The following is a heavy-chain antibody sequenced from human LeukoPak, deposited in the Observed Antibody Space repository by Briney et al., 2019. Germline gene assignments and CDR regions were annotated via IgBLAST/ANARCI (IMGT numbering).Heavy chain of an antibody. CDR3: ARGEWWFDP. CDR1: GASITSDY. D-gene: IGHD2-8*01. Sequence: PSETLSLTCTVSGASITSDYWSWIRQPPGKGLEWVGNIYYSGSANYNPSLNNRVTILLDMSMNQFSLKLSSVTAADTAVYYCARGEWWFDPWGQGTLVTVPS. J-gene: IGHJ5*02. CDR2: IYYSGSA. V-gene: IGHV4-59*01.